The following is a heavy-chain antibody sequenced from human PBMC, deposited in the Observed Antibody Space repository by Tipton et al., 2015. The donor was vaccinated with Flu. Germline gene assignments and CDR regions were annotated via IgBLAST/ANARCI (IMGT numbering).Heavy chain of an antibody. V-gene: IGHV1-69*01. J-gene: IGHJ6*02. CDR3: AREGGYSYGFATYGMDV. CDR2: IIPILGLA. Sequence: QVQLVQSGAEVKKPGSSVKVSCKASGGTFSSYAISWVRQAPGQGLEWMGGIIPILGLANYAQKFQGRVTMTADDSTSTAYMELSSLRSEDTAVYYCAREGGYSYGFATYGMDVWGQGTTVTVSS. D-gene: IGHD5-18*01. CDR1: GGTFSSYA.